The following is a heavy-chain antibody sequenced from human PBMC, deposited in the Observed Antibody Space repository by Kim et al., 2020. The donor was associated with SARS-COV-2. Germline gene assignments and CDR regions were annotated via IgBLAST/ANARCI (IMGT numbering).Heavy chain of an antibody. J-gene: IGHJ3*01. Sequence: SNDYSPSLMGRVTISVDTSMNQISLGLFSVSAADTAIYYCARRLTLDAFDVWGQGTVVTVSA. D-gene: IGHD2-21*02. CDR3: ARRLTLDAFDV. V-gene: IGHV4-39*01. CDR2: SN.